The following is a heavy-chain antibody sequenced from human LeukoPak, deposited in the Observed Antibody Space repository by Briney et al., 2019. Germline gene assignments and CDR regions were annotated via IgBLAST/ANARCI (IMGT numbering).Heavy chain of an antibody. CDR3: ARVDSSGSMVDY. CDR1: GGSISSGGYY. CDR2: IYYSGST. J-gene: IGHJ4*02. D-gene: IGHD3-22*01. V-gene: IGHV4-30-4*01. Sequence: SETLSLTCTVSGGSISSGGYYWSWIRQPPGKDLEWIGYIYYSGSTYYNPSLKSRVTISVDTSKNQFSLKLSSVTAADTAVYYCARVDSSGSMVDYWGQGTLVTVSS.